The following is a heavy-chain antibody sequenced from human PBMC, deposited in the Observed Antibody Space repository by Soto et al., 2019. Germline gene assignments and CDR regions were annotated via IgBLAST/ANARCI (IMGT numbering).Heavy chain of an antibody. CDR1: GYTFTSYA. J-gene: IGHJ5*02. CDR2: INAGNGNT. CDR3: ATYYYDSSGYYNWFDP. V-gene: IGHV1-3*01. D-gene: IGHD3-22*01. Sequence: QVQLVQSGAEVKKPGASVKVSCKASGYTFTSYAMHWVRQAPGQRLEWMGWINAGNGNTKYSQKFQGRVTITRDTSARTAYMELSSLISEDTAVYYCATYYYDSSGYYNWFDPWGQGTLVTVSS.